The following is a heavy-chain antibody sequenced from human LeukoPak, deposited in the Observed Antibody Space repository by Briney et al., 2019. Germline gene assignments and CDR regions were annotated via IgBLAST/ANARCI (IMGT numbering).Heavy chain of an antibody. CDR2: ISWNSGSI. CDR3: ARCDSSGSDAFDI. J-gene: IGHJ3*02. Sequence: SGRSLRLSCAASGFTFDDYAMHWVRQAPGKGLEWVSGISWNSGSIGYADSVKGRFTISRDNAKNSLYLQMNSLRAEDTALYYCARCDSSGSDAFDIWGQGTMVTVSS. V-gene: IGHV3-9*01. CDR1: GFTFDDYA. D-gene: IGHD3-22*01.